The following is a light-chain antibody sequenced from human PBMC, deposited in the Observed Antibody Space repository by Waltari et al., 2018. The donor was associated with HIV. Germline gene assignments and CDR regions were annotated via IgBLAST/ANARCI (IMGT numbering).Light chain of an antibody. Sequence: SYELTQPPSVSVSPGQTASITCSGDKLGAKYACWYLQKPGQSPVLVIYQDSKRPSGIPERFSGSNSGNTATLTISGTQAMDEADYYCQAWDSSTAVFGTGTKVTVL. CDR2: QDS. V-gene: IGLV3-1*01. CDR3: QAWDSSTAV. J-gene: IGLJ1*01. CDR1: KLGAKY.